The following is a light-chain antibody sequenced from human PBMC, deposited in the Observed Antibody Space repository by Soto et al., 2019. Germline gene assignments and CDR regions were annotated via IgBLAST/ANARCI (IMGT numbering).Light chain of an antibody. CDR3: CSCAGISTYV. V-gene: IGLV2-23*01. CDR2: EGS. J-gene: IGLJ1*01. CDR1: SSDVGSYNL. Sequence: QSALTQPASVSGSPGQSITISCTGTSSDVGSYNLVSWYQHHPGKAPKLILYEGSKRPSGVSNRFSGSKSGNTASLTISGVQAADEADYSSCSCAGISTYVFGTGTKLTVL.